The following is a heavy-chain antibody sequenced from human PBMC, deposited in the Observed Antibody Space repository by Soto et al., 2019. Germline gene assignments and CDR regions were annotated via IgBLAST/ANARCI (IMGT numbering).Heavy chain of an antibody. Sequence: QVQLVQSGAEVKKPGASVKVSCKASGYTFISYAISWVRQAPGQGLEWMGWISTYNGKTNYAQKFQDRVIMTTDTSTSTGYMELRSLRSDDTAVYYCAREGAPRGHYDNSGYLPFDSWGQGTLVTVSS. J-gene: IGHJ4*02. CDR1: GYTFISYA. CDR3: AREGAPRGHYDNSGYLPFDS. CDR2: ISTYNGKT. D-gene: IGHD3-22*01. V-gene: IGHV1-18*04.